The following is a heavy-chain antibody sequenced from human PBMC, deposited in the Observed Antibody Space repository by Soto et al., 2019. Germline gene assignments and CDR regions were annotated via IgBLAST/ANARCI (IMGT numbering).Heavy chain of an antibody. CDR2: LSASGDNT. D-gene: IGHD2-2*02. CDR3: ARRHDDCGSTPGYIGGY. Sequence: EVQLLESGGGLVQPGGSLRLSCAASGFTFSSYAMSWVRQAPGKGLEWVSTLSASGDNTYYASSVKGRFTISRDYSKNTLYLKMNSLRAEDTAVYYWARRHDDCGSTPGYIGGYWGQGTLVTVSS. CDR1: GFTFSSYA. V-gene: IGHV3-23*01. J-gene: IGHJ1*01.